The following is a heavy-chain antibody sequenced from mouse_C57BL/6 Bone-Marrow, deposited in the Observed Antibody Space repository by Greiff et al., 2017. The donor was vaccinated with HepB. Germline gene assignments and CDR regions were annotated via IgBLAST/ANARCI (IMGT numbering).Heavy chain of an antibody. D-gene: IGHD1-1*01. J-gene: IGHJ3*01. Sequence: EVKLVESGGGLVQPGGSLKLSCAASGFTFSDYGMAWVRQAPRKGPEWVAFISNLAYSIYYADTVTGRFTISRGNAKNTLYLEMSSLRSEDTAMYYCARHDPYGFAYWGQGTLVTVSA. CDR1: GFTFSDYG. CDR2: ISNLAYSI. V-gene: IGHV5-15*01. CDR3: ARHDPYGFAY.